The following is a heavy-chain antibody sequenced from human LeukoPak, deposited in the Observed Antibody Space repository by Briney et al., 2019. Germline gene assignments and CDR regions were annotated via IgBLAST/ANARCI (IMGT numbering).Heavy chain of an antibody. CDR2: ISGSGGST. CDR3: AKDPYYYDRSGYFDY. J-gene: IGHJ4*02. CDR1: GFTFSSYA. Sequence: PGGSLRLSCAASGFTFSSYAMSWVRQAPGKGLEWVSAISGSGGSTYYADSVKGRFTISRDNSKNTLYLQMNSLRAEDTAVYYCAKDPYYYDRSGYFDYWGQGTLVNVSS. D-gene: IGHD3-22*01. V-gene: IGHV3-23*01.